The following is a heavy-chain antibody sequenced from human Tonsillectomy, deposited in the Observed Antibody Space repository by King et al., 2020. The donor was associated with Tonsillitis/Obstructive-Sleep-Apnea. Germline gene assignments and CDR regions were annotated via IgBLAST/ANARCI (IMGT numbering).Heavy chain of an antibody. CDR3: ARVVGQLVGRIDY. V-gene: IGHV3-33*01. D-gene: IGHD6-6*01. CDR2: IWYDGSNK. Sequence: VQLVESGGGVVQPGRSLRLSCAASGFTFSSYGMHWVRQAPGKGLEWVAVIWYDGSNKYYADSVKGRFTISRDNSKNTQYLQMNSLRAEDTAVYYCARVVGQLVGRIDYWGQGTLVTVSS. J-gene: IGHJ4*02. CDR1: GFTFSSYG.